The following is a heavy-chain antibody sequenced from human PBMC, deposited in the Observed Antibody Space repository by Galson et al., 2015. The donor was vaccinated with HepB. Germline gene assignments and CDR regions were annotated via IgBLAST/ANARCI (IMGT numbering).Heavy chain of an antibody. CDR2: ISSSSSYT. Sequence: SLRLSCAASGFTFSDYYMSWIRQAPGKGLEWVSYISSSSSYTNYADSVKGRFTISRDNAKNSLYLQMNSLRAEDTAVYYCARDLSVGPRIAVAGDFDYWGQGTLVTVSS. D-gene: IGHD6-19*01. J-gene: IGHJ4*02. CDR3: ARDLSVGPRIAVAGDFDY. V-gene: IGHV3-11*06. CDR1: GFTFSDYY.